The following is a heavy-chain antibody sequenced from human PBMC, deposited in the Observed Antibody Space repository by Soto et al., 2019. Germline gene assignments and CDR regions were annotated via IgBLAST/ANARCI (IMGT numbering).Heavy chain of an antibody. D-gene: IGHD3-9*01. J-gene: IGHJ4*02. Sequence: SGPTLVNPTETLTLTCTVSGFSLSNARMGVSWIRQPPGKALEWLAHIFSNDEKSYITSLKSRLTISKDTSKSQVVLTMTNMDPVDTATYYCARITSRYYDILTGYYEFGYWGQGTLVTVSS. CDR1: GFSLSNARMG. V-gene: IGHV2-26*01. CDR3: ARITSRYYDILTGYYEFGY. CDR2: IFSNDEK.